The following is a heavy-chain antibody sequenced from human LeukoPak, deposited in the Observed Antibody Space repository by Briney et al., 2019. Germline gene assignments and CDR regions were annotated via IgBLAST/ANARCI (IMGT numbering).Heavy chain of an antibody. Sequence: PGGSLRLSCAVSGFTFSDYYMSWIRQAPGKGLEWVSYISSSGSTIYYADSVKGRFTISRDNAKNSLYLQMNSLRAEDTAVYYCARGTNRDTMTFYYWGQGTLVTVSS. CDR1: GFTFSDYY. V-gene: IGHV3-11*04. D-gene: IGHD3-22*01. CDR3: ARGTNRDTMTFYY. CDR2: ISSSGSTI. J-gene: IGHJ4*02.